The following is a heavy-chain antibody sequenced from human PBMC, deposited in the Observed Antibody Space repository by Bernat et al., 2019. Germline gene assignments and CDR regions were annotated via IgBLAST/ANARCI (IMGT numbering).Heavy chain of an antibody. CDR3: AKAGTLFPFDP. D-gene: IGHD2-21*01. Sequence: EVRLVESGGDLVQPGGSLRLSCAASGFTFSGYAMSWVRQAPEKGLQWVSSISCTGANTYYADSVKGRFTISRDNSKNTLSLQMNSLRAEDTAIYYCAKAGTLFPFDPWGQGTLVTVSS. CDR1: GFTFSGYA. V-gene: IGHV3-23*04. CDR2: ISCTGANT. J-gene: IGHJ5*02.